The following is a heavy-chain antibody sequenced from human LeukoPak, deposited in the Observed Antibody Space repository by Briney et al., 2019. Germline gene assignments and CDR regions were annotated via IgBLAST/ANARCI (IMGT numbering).Heavy chain of an antibody. CDR1: GFTFSSYG. CDR2: ISYDGSNK. J-gene: IGHJ4*02. CDR3: AKVRYGCLIDY. D-gene: IGHD5-18*01. Sequence: GRSLRLSCAASGFTFSSYGMHWVRQAPGKGLEWVAVISYDGSNKYYADSVKGRFTISRDNSKNTLYLQMNSLRAEDTAVYYCAKVRYGCLIDYWGQGTLVTVSS. V-gene: IGHV3-30*18.